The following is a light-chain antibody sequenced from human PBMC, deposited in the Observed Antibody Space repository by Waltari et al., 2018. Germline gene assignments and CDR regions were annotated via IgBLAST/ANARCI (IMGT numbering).Light chain of an antibody. J-gene: IGKJ1*01. CDR3: QDYTWYWT. Sequence: DAQMPQSPSSLSASVGDRVTIPCRASQTISKLAWYQQKPGKAPQLLIYKASNVESGVPSRFSGSGSGTEFTLTISSLQPDDFATYHCQDYTWYWTFGQGTKVDI. V-gene: IGKV1-5*03. CDR1: QTISK. CDR2: KAS.